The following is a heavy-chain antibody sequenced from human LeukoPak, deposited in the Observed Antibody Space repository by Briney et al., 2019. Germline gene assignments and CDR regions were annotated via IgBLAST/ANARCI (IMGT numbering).Heavy chain of an antibody. CDR3: ARPIIAAAGTSWFDP. CDR1: GYTFTSYG. CDR2: IIPIFGTA. J-gene: IGHJ5*02. V-gene: IGHV1-69*06. Sequence: ASVKVSCKASGYTFTSYGISWVRQAPGQGLEWMGGIIPIFGTANYAQKFQGRVTITADKSTSTAYMELSNLRSEDTAVYYCARPIIAAAGTSWFDPWGQGTLVTVSS. D-gene: IGHD6-13*01.